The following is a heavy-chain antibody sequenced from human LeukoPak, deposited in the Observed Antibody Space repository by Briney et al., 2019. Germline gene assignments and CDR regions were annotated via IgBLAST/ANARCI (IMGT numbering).Heavy chain of an antibody. D-gene: IGHD3-22*01. CDR2: INPNSGGT. V-gene: IGHV1-2*02. CDR3: ARSRYYYDSSGYSHHFDY. CDR1: GYTFTGYY. Sequence: ASVKVSCKASGYTFTGYYMHWVRQSPGQGLEWMGWINPNSGGTNYAQKFQGRVTMTRDTSISTAYMELSRLRSDDTAVYYCARSRYYYDSSGYSHHFDYWGQGTLVTVSS. J-gene: IGHJ4*02.